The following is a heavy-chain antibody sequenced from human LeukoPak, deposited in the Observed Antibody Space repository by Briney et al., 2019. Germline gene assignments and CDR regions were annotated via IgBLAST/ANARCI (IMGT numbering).Heavy chain of an antibody. CDR1: GFTFRNYV. V-gene: IGHV3-30-3*01. J-gene: IGHJ4*02. Sequence: GGSLGLSCAASGFTFRNYVIHWVRQAPGKGLEWVAVTSSDLNVKLYADSVKGRFTISRYNSKSTLYLQMNSLRPEDTAIYYCAREGYYGSGSPPSLYFDYWGQGTLVTVSS. CDR3: AREGYYGSGSPPSLYFDY. CDR2: TSSDLNVK. D-gene: IGHD3-10*01.